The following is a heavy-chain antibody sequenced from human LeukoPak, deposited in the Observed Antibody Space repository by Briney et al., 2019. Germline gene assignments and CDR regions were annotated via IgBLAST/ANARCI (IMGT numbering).Heavy chain of an antibody. CDR1: GGTFSSYA. CDR2: IIPIFGTA. Sequence: ASVKVSCKASGGTFSSYAISWVRQAPGQGLEWMGGIIPIFGTANYAQKFQGRVTITADESTSTAYMELSSLRSEDTAVYYCARRGYDFWSQGGSWFDPWGQGTLVTVSS. J-gene: IGHJ5*02. D-gene: IGHD3-3*01. CDR3: ARRGYDFWSQGGSWFDP. V-gene: IGHV1-69*13.